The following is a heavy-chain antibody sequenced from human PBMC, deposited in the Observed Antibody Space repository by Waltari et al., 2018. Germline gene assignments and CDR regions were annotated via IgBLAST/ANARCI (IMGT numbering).Heavy chain of an antibody. D-gene: IGHD2-15*01. CDR2: IIPIFGTA. Sequence: QSGAEVKKPGSSVKVSCKASVGTFSSYAISWVRQAPGQGLEWMGGIIPIFGTANYAQKFQGRVTITKDQSTRPAYMELSSLRSEDTAVYYCERELGGQDCSGGRCYPDGWFDPWGQGTLVTVSS. J-gene: IGHJ5*02. V-gene: IGHV1-69*05. CDR3: ERELGGQDCSGGRCYPDGWFDP. CDR1: VGTFSSYA.